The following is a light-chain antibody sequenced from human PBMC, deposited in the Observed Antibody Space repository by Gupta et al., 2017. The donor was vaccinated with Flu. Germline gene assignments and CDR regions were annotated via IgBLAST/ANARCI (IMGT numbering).Light chain of an antibody. CDR1: QSVLYSSNNKNC. Sequence: DIVMTQSPDSLAVSLGERATINCKSSQSVLYSSNNKNCLAWYQQKPGQPPKLLIYWASTRESGVPDRFSGSGSGTDFTLTISSLQAEDVAVYYCRQCYNTPYSFGQGTKLEIK. V-gene: IGKV4-1*01. CDR2: WAS. CDR3: RQCYNTPYS. J-gene: IGKJ2*01.